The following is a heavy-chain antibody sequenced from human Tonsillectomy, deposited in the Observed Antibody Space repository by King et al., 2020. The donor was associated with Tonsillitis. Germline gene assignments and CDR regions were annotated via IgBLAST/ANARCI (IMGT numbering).Heavy chain of an antibody. J-gene: IGHJ3*02. CDR3: ARIRGLPSDI. V-gene: IGHV2-70*04. D-gene: IGHD4-11*01. CDR2: IDWDDDK. Sequence: HVTLKESGPALVKPTETLTLTCTFTGFSLSTSGMSVSWIRQPPGKALEWLARIDWDDDKFYSTSLKTRLTISKDTSKNQVVLIMTNMDPVDTATYYCARIRGLPSDIWGQGTLVTVSS. CDR1: GFSLSTSGMS.